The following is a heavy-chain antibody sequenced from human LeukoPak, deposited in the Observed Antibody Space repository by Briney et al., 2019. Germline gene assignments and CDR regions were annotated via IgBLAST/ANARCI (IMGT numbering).Heavy chain of an antibody. D-gene: IGHD5-24*01. Sequence: GGSLRLSCAASGFTFSSYWMSWVRQAPGKGLEWVANIKQDGSEKYYVDSAKGRFTISRDNAKNSLYLQMNSLRAEDTAVYYCARDGRWLQLSGRFDYWGQGTLVTVSS. CDR2: IKQDGSEK. J-gene: IGHJ4*02. CDR3: ARDGRWLQLSGRFDY. CDR1: GFTFSSYW. V-gene: IGHV3-7*01.